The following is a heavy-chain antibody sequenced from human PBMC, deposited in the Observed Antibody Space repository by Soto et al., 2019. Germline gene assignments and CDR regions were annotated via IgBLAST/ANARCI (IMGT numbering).Heavy chain of an antibody. Sequence: PGGSLRLSCAASGFTFSSYAMHWVRQAPGKGLEYVSAISSNGGSTYYADSVKGRFTISRDNSKNTLYLQMGSLRAEDMAVYYCARGDSSGYYVDYWGQGNLVTVSS. J-gene: IGHJ4*02. CDR1: GFTFSSYA. V-gene: IGHV3-64*02. CDR2: ISSNGGST. D-gene: IGHD3-22*01. CDR3: ARGDSSGYYVDY.